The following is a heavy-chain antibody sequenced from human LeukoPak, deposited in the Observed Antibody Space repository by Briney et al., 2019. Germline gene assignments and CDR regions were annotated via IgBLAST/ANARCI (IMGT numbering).Heavy chain of an antibody. CDR1: GFTFSGYG. CDR2: LSYDGSNK. J-gene: IGHJ4*02. CDR3: ARALYNNGWYYFDY. Sequence: PGRSLRLSCAASGFTFSGYGIHWVRQAPGKGQEWVAFLSYDGSNKFYADSVKGRFTISRDNSETTLYLQMNSLRAEDTAVYYCARALYNNGWYYFDYWGQGTLVTVSS. V-gene: IGHV3-33*01. D-gene: IGHD6-19*01.